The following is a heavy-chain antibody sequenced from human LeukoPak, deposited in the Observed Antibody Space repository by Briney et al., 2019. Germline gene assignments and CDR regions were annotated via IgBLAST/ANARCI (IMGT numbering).Heavy chain of an antibody. D-gene: IGHD4-23*01. J-gene: IGHJ4*02. Sequence: PGGSLRLSCAASGFTFSDYYMSWIRQAPGKGLEWVSYISSSGSTIYYADSVKGRFTISRDNAKNSLYLQMNSLRAEDTAIYFCAKHKYGGNSLGLFDSWGPGSLVIVSS. CDR3: AKHKYGGNSLGLFDS. V-gene: IGHV3-11*04. CDR2: ISSSGSTI. CDR1: GFTFSDYY.